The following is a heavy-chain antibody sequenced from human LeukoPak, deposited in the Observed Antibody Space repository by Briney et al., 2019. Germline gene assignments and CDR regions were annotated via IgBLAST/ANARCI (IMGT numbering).Heavy chain of an antibody. J-gene: IGHJ4*02. D-gene: IGHD5-12*01. CDR2: IYSGGST. Sequence: PGGSLRLSCAASGFTVGSNYMSWVRQAPGKGLEWVSVIYSGGSTYYADSVKGRFTISRHNSKNTLYLQMNSLRAEDTAVYYCARVNSGYDLAFDCWGQGTLVTVSS. CDR1: GFTVGSNY. CDR3: ARVNSGYDLAFDC. V-gene: IGHV3-53*04.